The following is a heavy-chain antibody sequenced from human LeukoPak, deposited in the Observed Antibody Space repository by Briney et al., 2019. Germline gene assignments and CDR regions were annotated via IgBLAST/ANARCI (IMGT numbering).Heavy chain of an antibody. D-gene: IGHD3-22*01. CDR1: GFTFSNAW. CDR2: IYYSGST. V-gene: IGHV4-59*01. CDR3: ARRLRYYDSSGYPKYYFDY. Sequence: GSLRLSCAASGFTFSNAWMSWVRQAPGKGLEWVGYIYYSGSTNYNPSLKSRVTISVDTSKNQFSVKLSSVTAADTAVYYCARRLRYYDSSGYPKYYFDYWGQGTLVTVSS. J-gene: IGHJ4*02.